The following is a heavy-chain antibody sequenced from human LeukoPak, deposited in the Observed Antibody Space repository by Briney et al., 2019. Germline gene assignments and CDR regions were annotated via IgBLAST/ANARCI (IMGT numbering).Heavy chain of an antibody. D-gene: IGHD4-23*01. Sequence: GGSLRLSCAASGFTFSNAWMSWVRQAPGKGLEWVGRIKSKTDGGTTDYAAPVKGRFTISRDDSKNTLYLQMNSLKTEDTAVYYCTTGRPYSGPHRMTTVDGAFDIWGQGTMVTVSS. V-gene: IGHV3-15*01. CDR2: IKSKTDGGTT. CDR1: GFTFSNAW. CDR3: TTGRPYSGPHRMTTVDGAFDI. J-gene: IGHJ3*02.